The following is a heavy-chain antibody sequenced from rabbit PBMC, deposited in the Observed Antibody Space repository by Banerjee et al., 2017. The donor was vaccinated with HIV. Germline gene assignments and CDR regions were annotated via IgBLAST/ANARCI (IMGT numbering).Heavy chain of an antibody. CDR2: IDNGSSGST. CDR3: ARDLAGVIGWNFNL. CDR1: GFSLSSSYY. J-gene: IGHJ4*01. D-gene: IGHD4-1*01. V-gene: IGHV1S40*01. Sequence: QSLEESGGDLVKPGASLTLTCTASGFSLSSSYYMCWVRQAPGKGLEWIACIDNGSSGSTYYARWARGRFTVSKTSSTTVTLQMTSLTAADTATYFCARDLAGVIGWNFNLWGPGTLVTVS.